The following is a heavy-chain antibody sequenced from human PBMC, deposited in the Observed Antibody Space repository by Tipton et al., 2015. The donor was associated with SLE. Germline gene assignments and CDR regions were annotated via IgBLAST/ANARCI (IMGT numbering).Heavy chain of an antibody. Sequence: TLSLTCAVYGGSFSGYYWSWIRQPPGKGLEWIGEINHSGSTNYNPSLKSRVTISVDTSKNQFSLKLSSVTAADTAVYYCARGNHDDMDVWGKGTTVTVSS. D-gene: IGHD1-14*01. CDR3: ARGNHDDMDV. V-gene: IGHV4-34*01. CDR2: INHSGST. CDR1: GGSFSGYY. J-gene: IGHJ6*03.